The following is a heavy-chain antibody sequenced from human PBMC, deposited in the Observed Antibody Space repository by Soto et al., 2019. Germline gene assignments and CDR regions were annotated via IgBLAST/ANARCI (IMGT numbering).Heavy chain of an antibody. J-gene: IGHJ6*02. V-gene: IGHV3-48*02. CDR2: ISSSSSTI. Sequence: GGSLRLSCAASGLTVNNNYMSWVRQAPGKGLEWVSYISSSSSTIYYADSVKGRFTISRDNAKNSLYLQMNSLRDEDTAVYYCARVIMDVWGQGTTVTVSS. CDR1: GLTVNNNY. CDR3: ARVIMDV.